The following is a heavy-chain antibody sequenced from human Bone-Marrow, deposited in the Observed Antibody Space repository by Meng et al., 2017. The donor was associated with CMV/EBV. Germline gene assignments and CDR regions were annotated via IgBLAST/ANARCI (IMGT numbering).Heavy chain of an antibody. CDR3: ARAGDSMVRGAPPDC. CDR1: GFTFSSYA. V-gene: IGHV3-23*01. D-gene: IGHD3-10*01. Sequence: GESLKISCAASGFTFSSYAMNWVRQAPGKGLEWVSSISGSGGSTYYADSVKGRFTISRDNAKNSLYLQMNSLRAEDTAVYYCARAGDSMVRGAPPDCWGQGTLVTVSS. J-gene: IGHJ4*02. CDR2: ISGSGGST.